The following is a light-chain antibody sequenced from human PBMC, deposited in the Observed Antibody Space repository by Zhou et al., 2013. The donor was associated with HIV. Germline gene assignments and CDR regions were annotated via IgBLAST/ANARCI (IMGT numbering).Light chain of an antibody. V-gene: IGKV1-9*01. CDR2: AAS. Sequence: DIQLTQSPSFLSASVGDRVTITCRASQGISSYLAWYQQKPGKAPKLLIYAASTLQSGVPSRFSGSGSGTEFTLTISSLQPEDFATYYCLQHNSYPRYTFGQGTKLEIK. CDR3: LQHNSYPRYT. CDR1: QGISSY. J-gene: IGKJ2*01.